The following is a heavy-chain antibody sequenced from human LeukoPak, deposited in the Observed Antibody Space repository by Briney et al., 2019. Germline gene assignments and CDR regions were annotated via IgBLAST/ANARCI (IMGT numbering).Heavy chain of an antibody. CDR3: ARGVTPISRWRMSRGIFDY. D-gene: IGHD2-15*01. CDR1: GYTFTSYD. J-gene: IGHJ4*02. CDR2: MNPNSGNT. Sequence: ASVKVSCKASGYTFTSYDINWVRQATGQGLEWMGWMNPNSGNTGYAQKFQGRVTMTRNTSISTAYMELSSLRSEDTAVYYCARGVTPISRWRMSRGIFDYWGQGTLVTVSS. V-gene: IGHV1-8*01.